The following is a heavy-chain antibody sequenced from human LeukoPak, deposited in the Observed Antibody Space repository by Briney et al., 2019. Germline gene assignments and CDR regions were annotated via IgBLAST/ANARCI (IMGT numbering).Heavy chain of an antibody. CDR1: GFTLSDHY. J-gene: IGHJ6*02. Sequence: GGSLRLSCAASGFTLSDHYMDWVRQAPGKGLEWVGRIKSKTDGGTTDYAAPVKGRFTISRDDSKNTLYLQMNSLKTEDTAVYYCTTGLPVVVLVAATSVDVWGQGTTVTVSS. CDR3: TTGLPVVVLVAATSVDV. V-gene: IGHV3-15*01. D-gene: IGHD2-15*01. CDR2: IKSKTDGGTT.